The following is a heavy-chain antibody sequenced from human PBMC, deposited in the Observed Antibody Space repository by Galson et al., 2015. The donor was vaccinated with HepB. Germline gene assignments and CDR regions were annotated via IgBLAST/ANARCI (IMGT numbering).Heavy chain of an antibody. D-gene: IGHD6-19*01. CDR2: ISYDGGNK. CDR3: AKSVWQWLVLDY. J-gene: IGHJ4*02. Sequence: SLRLSCAASGFTFSRYGMHWVRQAPGKGLEWVAVISYDGGNKYYADSVKGRFTISRDNSKNTLFLQMDSLRPDDTAVYYCAKSVWQWLVLDYWGQGTLVTVSS. V-gene: IGHV3-30*18. CDR1: GFTFSRYG.